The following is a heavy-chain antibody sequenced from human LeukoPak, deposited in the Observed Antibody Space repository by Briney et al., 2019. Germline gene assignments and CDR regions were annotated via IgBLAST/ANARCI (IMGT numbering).Heavy chain of an antibody. CDR1: GGFFSYYY. CDR3: ATRLPTDY. Sequence: PSETLSLTCAVYGGFFSYYYWRWLRQPPGKGLEWIGEIDHSGSTSYNPSLKSRLTISVDTSKKQFSLKLNSVTAADTAVYYCATRLPTDYWGQGTLVTVSS. CDR2: IDHSGST. D-gene: IGHD4-11*01. J-gene: IGHJ4*02. V-gene: IGHV4-34*01.